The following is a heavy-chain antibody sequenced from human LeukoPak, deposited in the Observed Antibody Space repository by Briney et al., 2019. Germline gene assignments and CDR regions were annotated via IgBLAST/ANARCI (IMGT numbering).Heavy chain of an antibody. CDR2: VHHSGSA. J-gene: IGHJ2*01. Sequence: SETLSLTCTVSGDSITNYYWSWIRQPPGKGLEWIGYVHHSGSAKYNPSLKSRVSISVDTSKNQFSLKLSSVAAADTAVYSCARGSPYWYFDLWGRGTLVTVSS. CDR3: ARGSPYWYFDL. V-gene: IGHV4-59*01. CDR1: GDSITNYY.